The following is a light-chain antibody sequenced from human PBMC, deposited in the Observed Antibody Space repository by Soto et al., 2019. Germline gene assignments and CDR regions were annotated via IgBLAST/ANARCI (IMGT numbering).Light chain of an antibody. CDR1: QSVTSSY. CDR3: QQYGNSPIP. V-gene: IGKV3-20*01. J-gene: IGKJ5*01. Sequence: EIVLTQSPGTLSLSPGERATLSCRASQSVTSSYLAWYQQKPGQTPRLFIYGASSRATGIPDRFSGSGSGTDFTLTINRLEPEDFAVYYCQQYGNSPIPFGQGRRLAIK. CDR2: GAS.